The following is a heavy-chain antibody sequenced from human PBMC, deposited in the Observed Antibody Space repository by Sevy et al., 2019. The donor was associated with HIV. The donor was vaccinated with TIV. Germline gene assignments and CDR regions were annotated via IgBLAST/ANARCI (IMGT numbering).Heavy chain of an antibody. V-gene: IGHV4-59*08. J-gene: IGHJ4*02. D-gene: IGHD1-26*01. Sequence: SETLSLTCTVSGGSITSLYWNWIRQPPGKGLEWIANIYYNGHINYNPSLKSRVTLSLVTSQNQFSLRLSSVTAADTAMYYCAGENAWGRGYSWGQGTLVTVSS. CDR1: GGSITSLY. CDR3: AGENAWGRGYS. CDR2: IYYNGHI.